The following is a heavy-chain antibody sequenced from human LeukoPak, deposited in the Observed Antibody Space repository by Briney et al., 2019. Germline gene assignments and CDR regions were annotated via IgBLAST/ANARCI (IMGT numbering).Heavy chain of an antibody. J-gene: IGHJ3*02. CDR3: AKDSSYGAGSDAFDI. V-gene: IGHV3-30*18. CDR1: GFTFSSYG. Sequence: GGSLRLSCAASGFTFSSYGMHWVRQAPGKGLEWVAVISYDGSNKYYADSVKGRFTISRDNSKNTLYLQMNSLRAEDTAVYYCAKDSSYGAGSDAFDIWGQGTMVTVSS. CDR2: ISYDGSNK. D-gene: IGHD6-13*01.